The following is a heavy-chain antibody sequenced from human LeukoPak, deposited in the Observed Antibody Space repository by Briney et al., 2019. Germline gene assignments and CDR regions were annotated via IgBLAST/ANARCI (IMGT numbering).Heavy chain of an antibody. V-gene: IGHV3-23*01. CDR1: GFTFSSYA. CDR3: AKGHVTMIVVISPIDY. Sequence: GGSLRLSCAASGFTFSSYAMSWVRQAPGKGLEWVSAISGSGGSTYYADSVKGRFTISRDNSKNTLYLQMNSLRAEDTAVYYCAKGHVTMIVVISPIDYWGQGTLVTVSS. D-gene: IGHD3-22*01. J-gene: IGHJ4*02. CDR2: ISGSGGST.